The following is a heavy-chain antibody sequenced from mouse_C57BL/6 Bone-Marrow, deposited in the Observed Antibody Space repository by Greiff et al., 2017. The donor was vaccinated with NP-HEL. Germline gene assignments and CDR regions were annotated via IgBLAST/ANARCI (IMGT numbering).Heavy chain of an antibody. D-gene: IGHD2-4*01. CDR1: GYSFTGYF. V-gene: IGHV1-20*01. Sequence: EVQLQQSGPELVKPGDSVKISCKASGYSFTGYFMNWVMQSHGKSLEWIGRINPYNGDTFSNQKFKGKATLTVDKSSRTAHMELRSLTSEDSAVYYCARGDYDVSYAMDYWGQGTSVTVSS. CDR3: ARGDYDVSYAMDY. J-gene: IGHJ4*01. CDR2: INPYNGDT.